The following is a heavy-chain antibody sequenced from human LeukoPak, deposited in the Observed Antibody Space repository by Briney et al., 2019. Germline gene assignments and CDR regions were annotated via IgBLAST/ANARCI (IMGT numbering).Heavy chain of an antibody. Sequence: GGSLRLPCAASGFTFSSYAMHWVRQAPGKGLEYVSAISSNGGSTYYANSVKGRFTISRDNSKNTLYLQMGSLRAEDMAVYYCASYYYDSSGLIAHYWGQGTLVTVSS. D-gene: IGHD3-22*01. CDR2: ISSNGGST. V-gene: IGHV3-64*01. CDR3: ASYYYDSSGLIAHY. CDR1: GFTFSSYA. J-gene: IGHJ4*02.